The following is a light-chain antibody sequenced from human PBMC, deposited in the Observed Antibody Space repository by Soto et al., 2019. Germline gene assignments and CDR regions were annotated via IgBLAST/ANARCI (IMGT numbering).Light chain of an antibody. J-gene: IGLJ1*01. Sequence: QSALTQPASVSGSPGQSITISCTGTSSDVGGYNYVSWYQQHPGKAPKLMIYEVSNRPSGVSNRFSGSQCGKTASLNNSGLQAEDEADYYCSSYTSSSTYVFGTGTKVTVL. CDR3: SSYTSSSTYV. V-gene: IGLV2-14*01. CDR1: SSDVGGYNY. CDR2: EVS.